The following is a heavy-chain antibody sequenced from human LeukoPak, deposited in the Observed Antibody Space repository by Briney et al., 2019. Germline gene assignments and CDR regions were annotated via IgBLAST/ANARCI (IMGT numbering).Heavy chain of an antibody. Sequence: GVSLRLSCAASGFTFSSYEMNWVRQAPGKGLEWVSVIYSGGSTYYADSVKGRFTISRDNSKNTLYLQMNSLRAEDTAVYYCARDNRYYYMDVWGKGTTVTISS. CDR3: ARDNRYYYMDV. V-gene: IGHV3-53*01. CDR1: GFTFSSYE. J-gene: IGHJ6*03. CDR2: IYSGGST.